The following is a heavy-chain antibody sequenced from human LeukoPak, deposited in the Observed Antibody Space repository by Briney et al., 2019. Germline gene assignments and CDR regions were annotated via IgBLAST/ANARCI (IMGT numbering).Heavy chain of an antibody. CDR1: GFTFSSYA. CDR3: ASPRVVPAGD. D-gene: IGHD2-2*01. J-gene: IGHJ4*02. Sequence: PGGSLRLSCAASGFTFSSYAMHWVRQAPGKGLEWVAVISYDGSNKYYADSVKGRFTIFRDNSKNTLYLQMNSLRAEDTAVYYCASPRVVPAGDWGQGTLVTVSS. V-gene: IGHV3-30-3*01. CDR2: ISYDGSNK.